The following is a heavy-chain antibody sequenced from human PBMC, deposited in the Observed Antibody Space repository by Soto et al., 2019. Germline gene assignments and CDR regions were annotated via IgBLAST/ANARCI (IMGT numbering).Heavy chain of an antibody. D-gene: IGHD2-2*01. Sequence: EVQLVESGGGLVKPEGSLRLSCAASGFTFSSYSMNWVRQAPGKGLEWVSSISSSSSYIYYADSVKGRFTISRDNAKNSLYLQMNSLRAEDTAVYYCARDRSGFDSSTSYYMDVWGKGTTVTVSS. V-gene: IGHV3-21*01. CDR1: GFTFSSYS. CDR3: ARDRSGFDSSTSYYMDV. CDR2: ISSSSSYI. J-gene: IGHJ6*03.